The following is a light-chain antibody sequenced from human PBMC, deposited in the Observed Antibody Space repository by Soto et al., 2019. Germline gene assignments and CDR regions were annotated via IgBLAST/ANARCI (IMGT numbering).Light chain of an antibody. V-gene: IGKV3-20*01. CDR1: QSVVSSY. J-gene: IGKJ5*01. CDR3: QQYADAPIT. CDR2: GAS. Sequence: ESELTHSPGSLSLSPGERATLSCRASQSVVSSYLAWYQQKPGQAPRLLLYGASSRATGIPDRFSGSGSGTDFTLAITRVEPEDFAVYFCQQYADAPITFGQGTRLEIK.